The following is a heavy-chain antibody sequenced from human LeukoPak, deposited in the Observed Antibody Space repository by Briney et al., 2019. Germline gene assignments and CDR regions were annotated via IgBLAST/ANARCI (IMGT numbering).Heavy chain of an antibody. V-gene: IGHV1-2*02. Sequence: ASVKVSCKASGYTFTGYFMHWVRQAPGQGLEWMGWINPNSGGTNFAQKFQGRVTMTRDTSISTAYMELSRLRSDDTAVYYCARDRTSSGNDYYYYYYMDVWGKGTTVTVSS. CDR2: INPNSGGT. J-gene: IGHJ6*03. CDR3: ARDRTSSGNDYYYYYYMDV. D-gene: IGHD1-26*01. CDR1: GYTFTGYF.